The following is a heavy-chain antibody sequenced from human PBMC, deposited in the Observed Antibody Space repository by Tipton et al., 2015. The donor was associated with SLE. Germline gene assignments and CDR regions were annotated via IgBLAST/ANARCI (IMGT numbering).Heavy chain of an antibody. J-gene: IGHJ4*02. CDR2: INHSGST. CDR3: ARAYAGDVDY. Sequence: TLSLTCAVYGGSFSGYYWSWIRQPPGKGLEWIGGINHSGSTNYNPSLKSRVTISVDTSKNQFSLKLSSVTAADTAVYYCARAYAGDVDYWGQGTLVTVSS. V-gene: IGHV4-34*01. CDR1: GGSFSGYY. D-gene: IGHD2-2*01.